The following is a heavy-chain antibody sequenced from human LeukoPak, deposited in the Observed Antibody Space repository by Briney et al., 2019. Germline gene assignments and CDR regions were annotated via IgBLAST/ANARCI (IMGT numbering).Heavy chain of an antibody. J-gene: IGHJ4*02. D-gene: IGHD3-22*01. CDR2: IYYSGST. V-gene: IGHV4-31*03. CDR3: ARDSSGYSSLDY. Sequence: SQTLSLTCTVSGGSISSGGYSWSWIRQHPGKGLEWIGYIYYSGSTYYNPSLKSRVTISVDTSKNQFSLKLSSVTAAGTAVYYCARDSSGYSSLDYWGQGTLVTVSS. CDR1: GGSISSGGYS.